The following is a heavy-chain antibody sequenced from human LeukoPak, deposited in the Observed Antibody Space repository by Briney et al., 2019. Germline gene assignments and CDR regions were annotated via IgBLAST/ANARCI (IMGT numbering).Heavy chain of an antibody. J-gene: IGHJ3*02. D-gene: IGHD2-2*01. CDR3: ARKQGGVVPAATDAFDI. CDR2: ISGSGGST. CDR1: GFTFSSYA. V-gene: IGHV3-23*01. Sequence: GGSLRLSCAASGFTFSSYAMSWVRQAPGKGLEWVSAISGSGGSTYYADSVKGRFTISRDNSKNTLYLQMNSLRAEDTAVYYCARKQGGVVPAATDAFDIWGQGTMVTVSS.